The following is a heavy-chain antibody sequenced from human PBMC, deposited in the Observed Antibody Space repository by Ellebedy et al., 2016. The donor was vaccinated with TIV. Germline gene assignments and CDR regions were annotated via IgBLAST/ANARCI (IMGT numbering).Heavy chain of an antibody. Sequence: GESLKISCSASGFTFRSYGMHWVRQAPGKGLVWVARTNGDGSGTSYADSVKGRFTISRDNAKNTMVLQMNSLMGEDTAVYYCGRDTATALDLWGQGTLVTVSS. V-gene: IGHV3-74*01. CDR1: GFTFRSYG. D-gene: IGHD6-13*01. CDR3: GRDTATALDL. J-gene: IGHJ5*02. CDR2: TNGDGSGT.